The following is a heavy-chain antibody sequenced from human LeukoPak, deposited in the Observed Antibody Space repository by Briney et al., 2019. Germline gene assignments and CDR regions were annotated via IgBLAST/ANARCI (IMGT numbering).Heavy chain of an antibody. CDR3: ATLTGGDDAFDI. D-gene: IGHD4-23*01. CDR2: IFYTGST. J-gene: IGHJ3*02. V-gene: IGHV4-59*01. Sequence: PSETLSLTCNVSGGSIRGYYWSWIRQPPGKGLEWIGYIFYTGSTNYNPSLKSRVTISVLTSKNRFSLKLSSVTAADTAVYYCATLTGGDDAFDIWGQGTMVTVSS. CDR1: GGSIRGYY.